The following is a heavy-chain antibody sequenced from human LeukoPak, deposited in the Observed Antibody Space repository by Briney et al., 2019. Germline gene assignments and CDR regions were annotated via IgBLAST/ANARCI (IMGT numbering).Heavy chain of an antibody. V-gene: IGHV3-23*01. CDR2: ISASGGST. D-gene: IGHD2-15*01. CDR3: ARRGYCSGGDCLYFFDY. J-gene: IGHJ4*02. Sequence: GGSLRLSCAASGFTFSGYAMSWVRQAPGKGLEWVSFISASGGSTYYADSVKGRFTISRDNSKNTLYPQMNSLRAEDTAVYYCARRGYCSGGDCLYFFDYWGQGTLVTVPS. CDR1: GFTFSGYA.